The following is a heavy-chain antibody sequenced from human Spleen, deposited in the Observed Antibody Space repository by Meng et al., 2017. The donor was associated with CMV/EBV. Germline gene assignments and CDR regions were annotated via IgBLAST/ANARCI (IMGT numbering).Heavy chain of an antibody. Sequence: SRFTLSPYSRNWVRQAPGKGLEWVSSISSSGSYIYYADSVRGRFTISRDNTKNSLFLQMNSLRAEDTAVYYCARAESAGGTNNWFDPWGQGTLVTVSS. CDR2: ISSSGSYI. CDR1: RFTLSPYS. V-gene: IGHV3-21*01. D-gene: IGHD6-13*01. J-gene: IGHJ5*02. CDR3: ARAESAGGTNNWFDP.